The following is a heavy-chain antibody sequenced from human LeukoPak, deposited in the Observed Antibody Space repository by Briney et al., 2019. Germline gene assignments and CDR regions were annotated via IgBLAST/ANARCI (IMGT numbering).Heavy chain of an antibody. CDR1: GFTFSSYG. V-gene: IGHV3-33*01. CDR2: IWYDGSNK. D-gene: IGHD6-19*01. CDR3: ARPAVAGIYYFDY. J-gene: IGHJ4*02. Sequence: GRSLRLSCAASGFTFSSYGMHWVRQAPGKGLEWVAVIWYDGSNKYYADSVKGRFTISRDNSKNTLYLQMNSLRAEDTAVYYCARPAVAGIYYFDYWGQGTLSPSPQ.